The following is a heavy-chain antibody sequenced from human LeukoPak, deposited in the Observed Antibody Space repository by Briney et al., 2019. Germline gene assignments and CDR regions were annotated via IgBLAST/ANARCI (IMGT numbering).Heavy chain of an antibody. CDR2: IWYDGSNK. D-gene: IGHD6-13*01. CDR3: ARGGIAAAAALLPNY. V-gene: IGHV3-33*01. Sequence: PGGSLRLSCAASGFTFSSYGMHWVRQAPGKGLEWVAVIWYDGSNKYYADSVKGRFTISRDNSKNTLYLQMNSLRAEDTAVYYCARGGIAAAAALLPNYWGQGTLVTVSS. J-gene: IGHJ4*02. CDR1: GFTFSSYG.